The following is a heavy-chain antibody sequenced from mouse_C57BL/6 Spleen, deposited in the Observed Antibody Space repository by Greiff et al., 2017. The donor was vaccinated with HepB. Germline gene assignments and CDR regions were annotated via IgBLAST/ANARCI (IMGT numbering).Heavy chain of an antibody. J-gene: IGHJ4*01. CDR3: ARPRYYGSSYGAMDY. D-gene: IGHD1-1*01. CDR1: GFTFSSYT. CDR2: ISGGGGNT. Sequence: EVKLVESGGGLVKPGGSLKLSCAASGFTFSSYTMSWVRQTPEKRLEWVATISGGGGNTYYPDSVKGRFTISRDNAKNTLYLQMSSLRSEDTALDYCARPRYYGSSYGAMDYWGQGTSVTVSS. V-gene: IGHV5-9*01.